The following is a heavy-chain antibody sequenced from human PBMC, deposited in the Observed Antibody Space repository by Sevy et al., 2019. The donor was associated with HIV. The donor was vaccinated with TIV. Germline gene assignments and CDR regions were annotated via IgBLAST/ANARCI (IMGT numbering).Heavy chain of an antibody. CDR3: SRSVYGSRTYLNDY. D-gene: IGHD3-10*01. J-gene: IGHJ4*02. CDR1: GYTFTGYY. Sequence: ASVKDSCKASGYTFTGYYMHWVRQAPGQGLEWMGWIDPNSGGTNYAQKFQGRVTMSTDTSISTAYMELSRLRSDDTALYYCSRSVYGSRTYLNDYWGQGTLVTVSS. V-gene: IGHV1-2*02. CDR2: IDPNSGGT.